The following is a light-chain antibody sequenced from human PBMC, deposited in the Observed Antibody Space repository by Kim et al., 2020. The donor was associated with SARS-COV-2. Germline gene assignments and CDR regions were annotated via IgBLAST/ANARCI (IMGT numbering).Light chain of an antibody. Sequence: LSPGERSTLSCRASQSVSSSYLAWFQQKPGQAPRLLIYGASSRATGIPDRFSGSGSGTDFTLTISRLEPEDFAVYYCQQYGSSRTFGQGTKVDI. CDR1: QSVSSSY. CDR2: GAS. V-gene: IGKV3-20*01. J-gene: IGKJ1*01. CDR3: QQYGSSRT.